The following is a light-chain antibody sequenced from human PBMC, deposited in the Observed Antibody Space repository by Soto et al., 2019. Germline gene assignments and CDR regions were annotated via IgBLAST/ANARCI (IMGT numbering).Light chain of an antibody. V-gene: IGKV1-27*01. CDR2: TAS. CDR1: RDITDY. CDR3: QNYNSAPWT. Sequence: DIQMTQSPSSLSASVGDRVTITCRASRDITDYLAWYQQKPGQVPKLLIYTASTLQSGVPSRFTASGCGTDFTLTITGLQPEDCATYYCQNYNSAPWTFGQGTKVEF. J-gene: IGKJ1*01.